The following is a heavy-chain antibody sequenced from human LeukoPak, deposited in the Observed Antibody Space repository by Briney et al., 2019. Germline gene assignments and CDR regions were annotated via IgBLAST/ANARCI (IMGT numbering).Heavy chain of an antibody. V-gene: IGHV3-21*01. CDR3: AKRVGATTIDY. J-gene: IGHJ4*02. D-gene: IGHD1-26*01. CDR2: ISSSSSYI. Sequence: GGSLRLSCAASGFTFSSYSMNWVRQAPGKGLEWVSSISSSSSYIYYADSVKGRFTISRDNSKNTLYLQMNSLRGEDTAVYYCAKRVGATTIDYWGQGTLVTVSS. CDR1: GFTFSSYS.